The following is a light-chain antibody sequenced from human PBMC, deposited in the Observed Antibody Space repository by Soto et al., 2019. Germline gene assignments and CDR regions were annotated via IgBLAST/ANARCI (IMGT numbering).Light chain of an antibody. V-gene: IGLV1-47*01. CDR1: SSNIGSNY. Sequence: QSVLTQPPSVSAAPGQKVTISCSGSSSNIGSNYVYWYQQLPGTAPKLLIYRNNQRPSGVPDRFSGSKSGTSASLAISGLRSEDEADYYCAAWDDSLSGWVFGGGTK. J-gene: IGLJ3*02. CDR3: AAWDDSLSGWV. CDR2: RNN.